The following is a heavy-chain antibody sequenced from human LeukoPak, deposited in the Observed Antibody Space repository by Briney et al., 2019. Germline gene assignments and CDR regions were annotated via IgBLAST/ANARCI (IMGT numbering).Heavy chain of an antibody. D-gene: IGHD6-19*01. CDR1: GFTFSSYS. J-gene: IGHJ4*02. Sequence: PGGSLRLSCAASGFTFSSYSMNWVRQAPGKGLEWVSYISSSSSTIYYADSVKGRFTNSRDNAKNSLYLQMNSLRAEDTAVYYCARSKRIAVAGTVDYWGQGTLVTVSS. CDR3: ARSKRIAVAGTVDY. V-gene: IGHV3-48*01. CDR2: ISSSSSTI.